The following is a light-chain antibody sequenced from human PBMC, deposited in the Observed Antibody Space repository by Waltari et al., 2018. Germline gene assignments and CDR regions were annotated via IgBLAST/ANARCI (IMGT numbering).Light chain of an antibody. CDR2: GAS. Sequence: IVMTQSPATLSVSPGERATLSCRASQSGSGNLAWYQQQPGQAPRLLIYGASTRDTGIPASFSGSGSGTEFTLTSSSLQSEGFAVYYCQQYNNWPRTFGGGTKVEIK. J-gene: IGKJ4*01. CDR1: QSGSGN. CDR3: QQYNNWPRT. V-gene: IGKV3-15*01.